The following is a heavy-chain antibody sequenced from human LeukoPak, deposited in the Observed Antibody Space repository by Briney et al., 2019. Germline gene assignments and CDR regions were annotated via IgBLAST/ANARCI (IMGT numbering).Heavy chain of an antibody. J-gene: IGHJ6*04. CDR2: IYHSGST. D-gene: IGHD6-13*01. CDR3: ARAIAAAGTYYYYGMDV. Sequence: SGTLSLTCAVSGGPISSSNWWSWVRQPPGKGLEWIGEIYHSGSTNYNPSLKSRVTISVDKSKNQFSLKLSSVTAADTAVYYCARAIAAAGTYYYYGMDVWGKGTTVTVSS. V-gene: IGHV4-4*02. CDR1: GGPISSSNW.